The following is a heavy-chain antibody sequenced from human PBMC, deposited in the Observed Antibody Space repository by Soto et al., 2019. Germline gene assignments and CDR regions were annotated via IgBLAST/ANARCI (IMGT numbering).Heavy chain of an antibody. J-gene: IGHJ6*02. CDR2: ISSSSSYI. D-gene: IGHD6-6*01. CDR3: ARDLGRIAARLHYYYGMDV. CDR1: GFTFSSYS. V-gene: IGHV3-21*01. Sequence: GGSLRLSCAASGFTFSSYSMNWFRQAPGKGLEWVSSISSSSSYIYYADSVKGRFTISRDNAKNSLYLQMNSLRAEDTAVYYCARDLGRIAARLHYYYGMDVWGQGTTVTVSS.